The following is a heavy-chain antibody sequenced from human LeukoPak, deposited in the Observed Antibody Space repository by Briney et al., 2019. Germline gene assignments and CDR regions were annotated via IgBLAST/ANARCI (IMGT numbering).Heavy chain of an antibody. CDR2: IYYSGST. CDR3: ARDGDAVSAAIAGAFDL. D-gene: IGHD2-2*01. Sequence: PSETLSLTCTVSGGSISSSSYYWGWIRQPPGKGLEWIGSIYYSGSTYYNPSLKSRVTISIDTSKNQFSLKLSSVTAADTAVYYCARDGDAVSAAIAGAFDLWGRGTMVTVSS. J-gene: IGHJ3*01. CDR1: GGSISSSSYY. V-gene: IGHV4-39*07.